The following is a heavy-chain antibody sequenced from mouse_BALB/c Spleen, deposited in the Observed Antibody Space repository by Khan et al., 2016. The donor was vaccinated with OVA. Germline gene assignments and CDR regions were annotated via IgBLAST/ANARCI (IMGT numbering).Heavy chain of an antibody. CDR2: INPSTGYT. CDR1: GYTFTSYW. Sequence: QVQLQQSGAELAKPGASVKMSCKTSGYTFTSYWMHWVKQRPGQGLEWIGYINPSTGYTDYNQKFKDKATLTADKSSSIVYMQLSRQTSEDSAVYYCARAIDDGYPPFAYWGQGTLVTVSA. J-gene: IGHJ3*01. D-gene: IGHD2-3*01. V-gene: IGHV1-7*01. CDR3: ARAIDDGYPPFAY.